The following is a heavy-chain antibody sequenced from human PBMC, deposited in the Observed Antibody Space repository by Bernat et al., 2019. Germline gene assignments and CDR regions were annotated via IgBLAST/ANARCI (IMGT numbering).Heavy chain of an antibody. CDR1: GFTFSSYA. V-gene: IGHV3-23*01. CDR3: AKEPWGNCIDH. CDR2: IRGSGGST. D-gene: IGHD3-16*01. J-gene: IGHJ5*02. Sequence: EVQLLESGGGLVQPGESLRLSCAGSGFTFSSYAMSWVRQAPGKGLEWVSAIRGSGGSTFYADSVKGRFTISRDNSKNTLYLQMNSLRVEDTAVYYCAKEPWGNCIDHWGQGTLVSVSS.